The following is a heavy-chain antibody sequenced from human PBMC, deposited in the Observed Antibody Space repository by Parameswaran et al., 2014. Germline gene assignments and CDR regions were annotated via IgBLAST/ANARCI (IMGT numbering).Heavy chain of an antibody. Sequence: GSLRLSCAVYGGSFSGYSYCWIRQAPGKGLEWIGDINHSGSTNYNPSLKSRVTISIHTSKNQFSLKLSSVTAADTAVYFCATSSVHFSVMGVWGQGTTVTVSS. D-gene: IGHD6-6*01. CDR1: GGSFSGYS. CDR2: INHSGST. CDR3: ATSSVHFSVMGV. V-gene: IGHV4-34*01. J-gene: IGHJ6*02.